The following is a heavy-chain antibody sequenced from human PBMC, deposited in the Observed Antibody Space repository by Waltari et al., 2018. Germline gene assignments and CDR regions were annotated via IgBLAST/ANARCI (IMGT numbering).Heavy chain of an antibody. CDR1: ENTFTNYW. J-gene: IGHJ5*02. Sequence: EVQLVQSGAEVKKPGESLRISCQGSENTFTNYWIAWVRQMPGKGMEWMGIIYPGDSDTRYSPSFQGQVTISADKSTSTAYLQWSSLKASDTAMYYCARSPPSSYCSIISCSPHWFDPWGQGTLVTVSS. D-gene: IGHD2-2*01. V-gene: IGHV5-51*01. CDR2: IYPGDSDT. CDR3: ARSPPSSYCSIISCSPHWFDP.